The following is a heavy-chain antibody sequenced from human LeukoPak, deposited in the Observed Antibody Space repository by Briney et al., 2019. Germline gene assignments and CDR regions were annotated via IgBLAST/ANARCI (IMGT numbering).Heavy chain of an antibody. CDR3: VRDKDGYNF. CDR1: GCTFNTYV. CDR2: IDTAGKTT. Sequence: GGSVSVSCPASGCTFNTYVMHGVGQAPGRGVVWVSRIDTAGKTTTYADSVKGRFNISRDKAKNMLYLQMTSLRAEDTAVYYCVRDKDGYNFWGQGTLVSVSS. V-gene: IGHV3-74*01. J-gene: IGHJ4*02. D-gene: IGHD5-24*01.